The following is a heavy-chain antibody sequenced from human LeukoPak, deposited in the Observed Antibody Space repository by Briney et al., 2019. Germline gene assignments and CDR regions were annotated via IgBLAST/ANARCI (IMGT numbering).Heavy chain of an antibody. CDR1: GDSVSSNSAA. D-gene: IGHD2-2*01. CDR2: TYYRSKWYN. Sequence: LSQTLSLTCAISGDSVSSNSAAWNWIRQSPSRGLEWLGRTYYRSKWYNDYAVSVKSRITINPDTSKNQFSLQLNSVTPEDTAVYYCASTGGCSSTSCYYYYGMDVWGQGTTVIVSS. CDR3: ASTGGCSSTSCYYYYGMDV. J-gene: IGHJ6*02. V-gene: IGHV6-1*01.